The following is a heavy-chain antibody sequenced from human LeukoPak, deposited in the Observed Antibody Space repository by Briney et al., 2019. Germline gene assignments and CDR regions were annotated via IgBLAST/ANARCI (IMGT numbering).Heavy chain of an antibody. V-gene: IGHV4-4*07. CDR2: IYTSGST. J-gene: IGHJ5*02. CDR3: ARGGIYYGSGSYLNWFDP. CDR1: GGCISCYY. Sequence: PSETLTLTCTVSGGCISCYYWSWIRQPAGKGLEWIGRIYTSGSTNYNPSLKSRVTMSVDTSKNQFSLKLSSVTAADTAVYYCARGGIYYGSGSYLNWFDPWGQGTLVTVSS. D-gene: IGHD3-10*01.